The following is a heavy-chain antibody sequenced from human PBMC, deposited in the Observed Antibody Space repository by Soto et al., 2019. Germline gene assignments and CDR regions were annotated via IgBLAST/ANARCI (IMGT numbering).Heavy chain of an antibody. CDR1: GGSISSGGYY. CDR2: IYYSGST. D-gene: IGHD3-22*01. CDR3: ARGFTPDLIVVVVDAFDI. J-gene: IGHJ3*02. V-gene: IGHV4-31*03. Sequence: QVQLQESGPGLVKPSQTLSLTCTVSGGSISSGGYYWSWIRQHPGKGLEWIGYIYYSGSTYYNPSLKSRVTISVDTSKNQFSLKLSSVTAADTAVYYCARGFTPDLIVVVVDAFDIGGQGTMVTVSS.